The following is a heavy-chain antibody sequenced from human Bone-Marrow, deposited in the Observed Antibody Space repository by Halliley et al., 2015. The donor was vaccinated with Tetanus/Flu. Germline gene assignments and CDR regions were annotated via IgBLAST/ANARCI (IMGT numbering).Heavy chain of an antibody. CDR2: IYYSGST. Sequence: KGLEWMGYIYYSGSTNYNPSLKSRVTISVDTSKNQFSLKLSSVTAADTAVYYCATIAAAGQGDYWGQGTLVTVSS. J-gene: IGHJ4*02. D-gene: IGHD6-13*01. CDR3: ATIAAAGQGDY. V-gene: IGHV4-59*01.